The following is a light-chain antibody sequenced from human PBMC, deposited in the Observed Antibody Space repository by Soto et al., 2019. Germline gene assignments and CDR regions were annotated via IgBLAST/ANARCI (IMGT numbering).Light chain of an antibody. CDR1: SSNIGSHV. CDR2: NNN. Sequence: QSVLTQPPSASGTPGQRVTISCSGSSSNIGSHVVYWYQQRAGKAPKLLMYNNNQRPSGVPDRFSGSKSGTSASLAISGLQSEDEADYYCAVWDDSLDGWVFGGGTKLTVL. CDR3: AVWDDSLDGWV. V-gene: IGLV1-44*01. J-gene: IGLJ3*02.